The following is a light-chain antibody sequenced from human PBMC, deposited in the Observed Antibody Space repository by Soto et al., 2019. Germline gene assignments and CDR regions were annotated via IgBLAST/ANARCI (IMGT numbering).Light chain of an antibody. Sequence: DIQMTQSPSTLSGSVGYTVTVTCRASQSISSWLAWYQQKPGKAPKLLIYKASSLESGVPSRFSGSGSETEFTLTISSLQPDDFATYYCQHYNSYSEAFGQGTKVDIK. J-gene: IGKJ1*01. CDR2: KAS. CDR3: QHYNSYSEA. V-gene: IGKV1-5*03. CDR1: QSISSW.